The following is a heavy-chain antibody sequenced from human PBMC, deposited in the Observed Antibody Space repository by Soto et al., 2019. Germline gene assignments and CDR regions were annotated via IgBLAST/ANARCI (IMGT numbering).Heavy chain of an antibody. CDR2: ISSSSSYI. Sequence: GGSLRLSCAASGFTFSSYSMNWVRQAPGKGLEWVSSISSSSSYIYYADSVKGRFTISRDNAKNSLYLQMNSLRAEDTAVYYCAREGYYGSGSYYKMLAHFDYWGQGTLVTVSS. J-gene: IGHJ4*02. CDR3: AREGYYGSGSYYKMLAHFDY. CDR1: GFTFSSYS. V-gene: IGHV3-21*01. D-gene: IGHD3-10*01.